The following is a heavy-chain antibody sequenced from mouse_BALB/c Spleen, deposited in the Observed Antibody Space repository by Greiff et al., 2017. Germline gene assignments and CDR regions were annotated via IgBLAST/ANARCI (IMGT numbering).Heavy chain of an antibody. D-gene: IGHD2-1*01. CDR2: ISNGGGST. J-gene: IGHJ4*01. V-gene: IGHV5-12-2*01. Sequence: EVMLVESGGGLVQPGGSLKLSCAASGFTFSSYTMSWVRQTPEKRLEWVAYISNGGGSTYYPDTVKGRFTISRDNAKNTLYLQMSSLKSEDTAMYYCARHGNYVLYAMDYWGQGTSVTVSS. CDR1: GFTFSSYT. CDR3: ARHGNYVLYAMDY.